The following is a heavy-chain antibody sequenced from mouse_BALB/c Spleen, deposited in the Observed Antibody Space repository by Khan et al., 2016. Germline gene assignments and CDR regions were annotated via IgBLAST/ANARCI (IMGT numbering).Heavy chain of an antibody. CDR1: GFDFSRYW. CDR2: INPDSSTI. J-gene: IGHJ2*01. D-gene: IGHD1-1*01. Sequence: EVQLQEYGGGLVQPGGSLKLSCAASGFDFSRYWMNWVRQAPGKGLEWIGEINPDSSTINYTPSLKDKFIISRDNAKNTLYLQMSNVRSEDTALYYCARLYYYGCSDYWGQGTTLTVSS. CDR3: ARLYYYGCSDY. V-gene: IGHV4-1*02.